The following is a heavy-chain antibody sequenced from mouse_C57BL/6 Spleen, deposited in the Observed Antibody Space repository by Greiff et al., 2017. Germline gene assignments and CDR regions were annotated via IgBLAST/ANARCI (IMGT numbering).Heavy chain of an antibody. Sequence: VQLQESGPGLVAPSPCLSITCTVSGFSLTSYGVRWVRQPPGKGLEWLGVIWGDGCTNYHSALISRLSISKDNSKSQVFLKLTSLRTDDTATYYCAEPGDYDEIELYAMDYWGQGTSVTVSS. V-gene: IGHV2-3*01. J-gene: IGHJ4*01. CDR2: IWGDGCT. D-gene: IGHD2-4*01. CDR3: AEPGDYDEIELYAMDY. CDR1: GFSLTSYG.